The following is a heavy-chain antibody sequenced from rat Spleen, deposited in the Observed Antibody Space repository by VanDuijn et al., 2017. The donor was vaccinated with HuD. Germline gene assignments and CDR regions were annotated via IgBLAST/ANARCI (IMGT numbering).Heavy chain of an antibody. V-gene: IGHV2S12*01. J-gene: IGHJ2*01. CDR2: ISSGGST. CDR1: GFSLTSNG. D-gene: IGHD1-11*01. CDR3: TRVGRVSGFDY. Sequence: QVQLKESGPGLVQPSQTLSLTCTVSGFSLTSNGVSWVRQPPGKGLEWIAAISSGGSTYYNSALKSRLSISRDTSKSQVFLKMNSLQTEGTAIYYCTRVGRVSGFDYWGQGVMVTVSS.